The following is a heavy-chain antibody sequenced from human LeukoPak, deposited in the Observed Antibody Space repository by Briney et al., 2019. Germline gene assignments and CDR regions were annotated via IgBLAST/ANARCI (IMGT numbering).Heavy chain of an antibody. V-gene: IGHV3-43*02. D-gene: IGHD5-12*01. Sequence: GGSLRLSCAASGFTFDDYAMHWVRQAPGKGLEWVSLISGDGGSTYYADSVKGRFTISRDNSKNSLYLQMNSLRTEDTALYYCAKDTDIVATIGIDYWAREPWSPSPQ. CDR1: GFTFDDYA. J-gene: IGHJ4*02. CDR3: AKDTDIVATIGIDY. CDR2: ISGDGGST.